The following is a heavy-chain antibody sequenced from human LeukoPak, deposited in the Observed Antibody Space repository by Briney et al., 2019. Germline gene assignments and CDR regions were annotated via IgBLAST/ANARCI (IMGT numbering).Heavy chain of an antibody. Sequence: QPGGSLRLSCTASAFTFSSYWMHWVRQAPGKGLVWVSRINSDGGSTSYADSVKGRFTISRDNAKNTLYLQMNSLRAEDTAVYYCARRIQGMAPYYFDYWGQGTLVTVSS. CDR1: AFTFSSYW. D-gene: IGHD5-24*01. V-gene: IGHV3-74*01. J-gene: IGHJ4*02. CDR2: INSDGGST. CDR3: ARRIQGMAPYYFDY.